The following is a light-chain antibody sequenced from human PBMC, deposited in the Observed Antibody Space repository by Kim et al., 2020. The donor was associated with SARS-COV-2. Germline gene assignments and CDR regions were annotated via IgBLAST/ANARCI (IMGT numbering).Light chain of an antibody. CDR1: ISDVGAHDY. J-gene: IGLJ3*02. V-gene: IGLV2-14*01. Sequence: QSALTQPASVSGSPGQSITISCTGTISDVGAHDYVSWYQQHPGKAPKLMIYDVTKRPPVISDRFSGSKSGNTASLTISGLQAEDEADYYCSSYTSRDTLVFGGGTKVTVL. CDR3: SSYTSRDTLV. CDR2: DVT.